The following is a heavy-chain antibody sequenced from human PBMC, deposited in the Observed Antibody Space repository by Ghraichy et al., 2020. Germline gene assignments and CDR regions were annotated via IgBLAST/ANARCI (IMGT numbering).Heavy chain of an antibody. V-gene: IGHV2-70*11. CDR1: GFSLSTSGMC. CDR2: IDWDDDK. D-gene: IGHD6-13*01. J-gene: IGHJ4*02. Sequence: SGPTLVKPTQTLTLTCTFSGFSLSTSGMCVSWIRQPPGKALEWLARIDWDDDKYYSTSLKTRLTISKDTSKNQVVLTMTNMDPVDTAMYYCARIRAAAGQADYWGQGTLVTVSS. CDR3: ARIRAAAGQADY.